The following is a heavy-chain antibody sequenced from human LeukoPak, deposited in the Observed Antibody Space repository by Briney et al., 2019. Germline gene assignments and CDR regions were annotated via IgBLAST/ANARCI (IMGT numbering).Heavy chain of an antibody. CDR1: GFTFSSYG. CDR3: AKWGGRRGYSYGPFELIMGY. Sequence: PGGSLRLSCAASGFTFSSYGMSWVRQAPGKGLEWVSAISGSGGSTYYADSVKGRFTISRDNSKNTLYLQMNSLRAEDTAVYYCAKWGGRRGYSYGPFELIMGYWGQGTLVTVSS. J-gene: IGHJ4*02. CDR2: ISGSGGST. V-gene: IGHV3-23*01. D-gene: IGHD5-18*01.